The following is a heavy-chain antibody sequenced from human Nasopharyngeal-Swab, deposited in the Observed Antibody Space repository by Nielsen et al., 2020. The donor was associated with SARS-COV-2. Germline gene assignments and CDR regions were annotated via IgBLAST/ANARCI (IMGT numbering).Heavy chain of an antibody. CDR3: ARGFLQTGFDY. J-gene: IGHJ4*02. V-gene: IGHV6-1*01. CDR1: VDRVSRNNVG. Sequence: SQTLSLTCAISVDRVSRNNVGWNWIRQSPSRGLEWLGRTYYGSKWYNHYAPSVKSRVTIKPDTSKNQFSLQMDSVTPEDSAVYYCARGFLQTGFDYWGQGTLVTVSS. CDR2: TYYGSKWYN. D-gene: IGHD3-9*01.